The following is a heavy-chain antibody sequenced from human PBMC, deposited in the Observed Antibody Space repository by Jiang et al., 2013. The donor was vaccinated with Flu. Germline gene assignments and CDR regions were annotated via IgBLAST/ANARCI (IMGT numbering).Heavy chain of an antibody. V-gene: IGHV4-61*01. CDR3: AREVVGASDY. CDR1: GGSVSSGSYY. CDR2: IYYSGST. Sequence: LLKPSETLSLTCTVSGGSVSSGSYYWSWIRQPPGKGLEWIGYIYYSGSTNYNPSLKSRVTISVDTSKNQFSLKLSSVTAADTAVYYCAREVVGASDYWGQGTLVTVSS. J-gene: IGHJ4*02. D-gene: IGHD1-26*01.